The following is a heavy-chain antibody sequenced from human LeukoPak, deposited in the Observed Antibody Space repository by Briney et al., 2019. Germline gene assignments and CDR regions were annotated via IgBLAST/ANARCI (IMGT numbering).Heavy chain of an antibody. V-gene: IGHV3-30*04. D-gene: IGHD6-13*01. J-gene: IGHJ4*02. Sequence: GGSLRLSCAASGFTFSSYSMHWVRQAPGKGLEWVAVISYDGSNKYYADSVKGRFTISRDNSKNTLYLQMNSLRAEDTAVYYCAREYSSSWSYNTFDYWGQGTLVTVSS. CDR2: ISYDGSNK. CDR1: GFTFSSYS. CDR3: AREYSSSWSYNTFDY.